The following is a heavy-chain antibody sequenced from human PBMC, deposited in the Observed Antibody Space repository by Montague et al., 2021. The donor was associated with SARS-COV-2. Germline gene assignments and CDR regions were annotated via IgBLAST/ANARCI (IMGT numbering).Heavy chain of an antibody. Sequence: SETLSLTCTVPGGSISSSSYYWGWIRQPPGKGLEWIGNIYYSGSTYYNPSLKSRVTMSVDTSRKQFSLKLTSVTAADTAVYYCAGGYGSGSYSSWGQGTLVTVSS. CDR2: IYYSGST. D-gene: IGHD3-10*01. J-gene: IGHJ4*02. CDR1: GGSISSSSYY. V-gene: IGHV4-39*07. CDR3: AGGYGSGSYSS.